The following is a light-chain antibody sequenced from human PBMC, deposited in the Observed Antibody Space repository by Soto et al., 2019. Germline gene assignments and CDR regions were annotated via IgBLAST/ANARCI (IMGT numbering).Light chain of an antibody. CDR1: SGPVFTSSY. CDR3: LLYLGGGIWV. V-gene: IGLV8-61*01. Sequence: QTVVTQEPSFSVSPGGTVTLTCGLSSGPVFTSSYPNWYQQTPGQAPRTLIFNTNTRSSGVPDRFSGSILGDKAVLTITGAQADDDSYYYWLLYLGGGIWVFGGGTKLTV. CDR2: NTN. J-gene: IGLJ3*02.